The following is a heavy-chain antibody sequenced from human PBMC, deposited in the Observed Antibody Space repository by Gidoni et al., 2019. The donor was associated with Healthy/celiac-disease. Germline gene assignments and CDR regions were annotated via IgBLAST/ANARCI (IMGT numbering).Heavy chain of an antibody. CDR1: GGSFSGYF. CDR3: ARGRSSSSGRGYYGMDV. D-gene: IGHD6-6*01. Sequence: QVQLQQWGAGLLKPSATLSLTRAVYGGSFSGYFWSWIRQPPGKGLEWIGEINHSGSTNSNPSLKSRVTISVDTSKNQFSLKLSSVTAADTAVYYCARGRSSSSGRGYYGMDVWGQGTTVTVSS. J-gene: IGHJ6*02. CDR2: INHSGST. V-gene: IGHV4-34*01.